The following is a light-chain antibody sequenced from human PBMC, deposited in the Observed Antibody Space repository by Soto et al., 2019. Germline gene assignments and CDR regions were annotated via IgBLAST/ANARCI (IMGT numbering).Light chain of an antibody. V-gene: IGKV1-39*01. Sequence: DIQMTQSPSSLSASVGDRVTITCRASQSISSYLNWYQQKPGQAPKLLIYATYSLQSGVPPRFSGSGSGTEFSFTISSLQPEDFATYFCKQSYNFPRTFGQGTKVDIK. J-gene: IGKJ1*01. CDR3: KQSYNFPRT. CDR1: QSISSY. CDR2: ATY.